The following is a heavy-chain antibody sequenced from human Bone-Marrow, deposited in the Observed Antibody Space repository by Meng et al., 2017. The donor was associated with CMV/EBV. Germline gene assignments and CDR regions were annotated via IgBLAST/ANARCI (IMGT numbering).Heavy chain of an antibody. V-gene: IGHV3-21*01. CDR2: ISSSSSYI. J-gene: IGHJ4*02. CDR1: GFTFSSYS. D-gene: IGHD3-16*02. CDR3: SRAITFGGGIVSTYFDY. Sequence: GESLKISCAASGFTFSSYSMNWVRQAPGKGLEWVSSISSSSSYIYYADSVKGRFTISRDNAKNSLYLQMKILRAGDTAVDYCSRAITFGGGIVSTYFDYWGQGTMVTVSS.